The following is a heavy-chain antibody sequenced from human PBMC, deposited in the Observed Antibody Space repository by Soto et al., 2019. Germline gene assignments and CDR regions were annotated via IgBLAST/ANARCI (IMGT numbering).Heavy chain of an antibody. D-gene: IGHD1-1*01. V-gene: IGHV4-38-2*02. CDR3: AREKAGTTFFDN. CDR2: IYPSVSS. CDR1: GFAISRGYY. Sequence: PSETLSLTCSVSGFAISRGYYWSWVRQPPGKGLEWIGSIYPSVSSYHNPSLATRLRLSIDTSKNQFTLNLTSVTAADTALYFCAREKAGTTFFDNWGQGIQVTVSS. J-gene: IGHJ4*02.